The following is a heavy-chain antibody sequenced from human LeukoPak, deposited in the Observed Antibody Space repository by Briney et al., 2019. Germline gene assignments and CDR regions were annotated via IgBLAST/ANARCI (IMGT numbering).Heavy chain of an antibody. D-gene: IGHD6-19*01. V-gene: IGHV3-64*01. CDR2: IRSDGSST. CDR3: TRRYGGHSGWAGYHDS. J-gene: IGHJ4*02. CDR1: GFSFSAYI. Sequence: GGSLRLSCVASGFSFSAYIMHWVRQAPGKGLEYVSAIRSDGSSTFYPNSVKVRFTISRDTYKSKLYLHMGSLRAEDTAVYYCTRRYGGHSGWAGYHDSWGQGTLVTVSS.